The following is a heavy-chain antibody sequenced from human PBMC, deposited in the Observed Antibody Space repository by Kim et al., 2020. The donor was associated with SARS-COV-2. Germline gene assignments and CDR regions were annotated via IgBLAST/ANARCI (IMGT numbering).Heavy chain of an antibody. CDR1: GGSISSSSYY. Sequence: SETLSLTCTVSGGSISSSSYYWGWIRQPPGKGLEWIGSIYYSGSTYYDPSLKSRVTISVDTSKNQFSLKLSSVTAADTAVYYCASSSGWYVRPFDYWGQGTLVTVSS. J-gene: IGHJ4*02. V-gene: IGHV4-39*01. CDR3: ASSSGWYVRPFDY. D-gene: IGHD6-19*01. CDR2: IYYSGST.